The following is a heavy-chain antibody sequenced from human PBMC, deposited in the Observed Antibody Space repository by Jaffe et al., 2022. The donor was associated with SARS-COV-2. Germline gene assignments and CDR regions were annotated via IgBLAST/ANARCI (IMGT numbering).Heavy chain of an antibody. CDR3: ASPPPWRFHDAFDI. Sequence: EVQLVESGGGLVQPGGSLRLSCAASGFTFSSYEMNWVRQAPGKGLEWVSYISSSGSTIYYADSVKGRFTISRDNAKNSLYLQMNSLRAEDTAVYYCASPPPWRFHDAFDIWGQGTMVTVSS. J-gene: IGHJ3*02. CDR1: GFTFSSYE. D-gene: IGHD3-16*01. V-gene: IGHV3-48*03. CDR2: ISSSGSTI.